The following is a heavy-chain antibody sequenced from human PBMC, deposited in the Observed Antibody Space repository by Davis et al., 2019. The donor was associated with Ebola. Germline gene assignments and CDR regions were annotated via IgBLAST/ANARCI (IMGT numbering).Heavy chain of an antibody. CDR2: IYYSGST. D-gene: IGHD4-11*01. CDR3: ARARYSNLGDFDY. Sequence: PSETLSLTCTVSGGSISSYYWSWIRQHPGKGLEWIGYIYYSGSTYYNPSLKSRVTISVDTSKNQFSLKLSSVTAADTAVYYCARARYSNLGDFDYWGQGTLVTVSS. J-gene: IGHJ4*02. V-gene: IGHV4-59*06. CDR1: GGSISSYY.